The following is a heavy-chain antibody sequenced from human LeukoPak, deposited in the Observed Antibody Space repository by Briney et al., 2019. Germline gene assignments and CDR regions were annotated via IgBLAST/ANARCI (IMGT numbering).Heavy chain of an antibody. CDR1: GGSISSGDYY. Sequence: SETLSLTCTVSGGSISSGDYYWSWIRQPPGKGLEWIGYIYYSGSTYYNPSLKSRVTISVDTSKNQFSLKLSSVTAADTAVYYCARDLGRYYYDSSGYRAHWHYGMDVWGQGTTVTVSS. CDR3: ARDLGRYYYDSSGYRAHWHYGMDV. CDR2: IYYSGST. V-gene: IGHV4-30-4*01. J-gene: IGHJ6*02. D-gene: IGHD3-22*01.